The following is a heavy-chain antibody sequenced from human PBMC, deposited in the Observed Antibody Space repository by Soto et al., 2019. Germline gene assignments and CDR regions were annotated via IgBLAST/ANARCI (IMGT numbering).Heavy chain of an antibody. D-gene: IGHD1-26*01. CDR1: GGSISSGGYY. CDR2: IYYSGST. J-gene: IGHJ4*02. CDR3: ARDSRVGAKCFDY. Sequence: PSETLSLTCTVSGGSISSGGYYWSWIRQHPGTGLEWIGYIYYSGSTYYNPSLKSRVTISVDTSKNQFSLKLSSVTAADTAVDYCARDSRVGAKCFDYWGQGTLVTVSS. V-gene: IGHV4-31*03.